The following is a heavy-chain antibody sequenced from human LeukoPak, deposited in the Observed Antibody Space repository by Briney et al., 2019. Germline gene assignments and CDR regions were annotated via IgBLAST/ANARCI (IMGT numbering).Heavy chain of an antibody. CDR3: ASRYCTGVNCFAASYMCMDV. Sequence: GGALRLSCAASGFTFSSYWMSWVRQAPGKGLEWVANIKQDGSEKYYVDSVEGRFTISRDNADRSLYLQMTSLRVEDTAVYFCASRYCTGVNCFAASYMCMDVWGKGTTVTVSS. J-gene: IGHJ6*03. CDR2: IKQDGSEK. CDR1: GFTFSSYW. V-gene: IGHV3-7*01. D-gene: IGHD2-8*02.